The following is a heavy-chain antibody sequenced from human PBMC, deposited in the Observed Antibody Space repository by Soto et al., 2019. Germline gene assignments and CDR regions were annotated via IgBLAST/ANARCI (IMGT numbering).Heavy chain of an antibody. Sequence: GGSLRLSCAASGFTFSSYAMSWVRQAPGKGLEWISAISGSGGSTYYADSVKGRFTISRDNSKNTLYLKMNSLRAEDTAVYYSANEFWRGGNAFDIWGQGTMVTVSS. CDR3: ANEFWRGGNAFDI. D-gene: IGHD3-3*01. V-gene: IGHV3-23*01. CDR1: GFTFSSYA. J-gene: IGHJ3*02. CDR2: ISGSGGST.